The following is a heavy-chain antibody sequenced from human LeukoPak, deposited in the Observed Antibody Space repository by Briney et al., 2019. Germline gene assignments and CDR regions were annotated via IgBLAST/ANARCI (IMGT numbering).Heavy chain of an antibody. Sequence: GGSLRLSCAASGFTFSSYAVSWVRQAPGKGLEWVSAISGSGGSTYYADSVKGRFTISRDNSKNTLYLQMNSLRAEDTAVYYCAKGGSGWYSARWGQGTLVTVSS. CDR2: ISGSGGST. CDR3: AKGGSGWYSAR. D-gene: IGHD6-19*01. J-gene: IGHJ4*02. V-gene: IGHV3-23*01. CDR1: GFTFSSYA.